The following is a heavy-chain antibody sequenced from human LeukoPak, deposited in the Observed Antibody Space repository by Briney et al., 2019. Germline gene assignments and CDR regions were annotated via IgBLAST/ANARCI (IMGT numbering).Heavy chain of an antibody. CDR3: VMAGLGSGTYYYFDY. D-gene: IGHD1-26*01. CDR1: GFTFSSYG. Sequence: GGSLRLSCAASGFTFSSYGMHWVRQAPGKGLEWVAGISYDGSNKYYADSVKGRFTISRDNSKNTLFLQMSSLRAEDTAVYYCVMAGLGSGTYYYFDYWGQGTLVTVSS. J-gene: IGHJ4*02. CDR2: ISYDGSNK. V-gene: IGHV3-30*03.